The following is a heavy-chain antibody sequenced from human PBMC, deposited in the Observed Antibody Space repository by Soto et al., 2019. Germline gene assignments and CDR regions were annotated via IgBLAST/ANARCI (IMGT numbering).Heavy chain of an antibody. V-gene: IGHV1-69*13. J-gene: IGHJ6*02. CDR1: GGTFSSYT. CDR2: IIPIFGTA. D-gene: IGHD1-1*01. CDR3: ASPTKPLYYYYGLDV. Sequence: SVKVSCKASGGTFSSYTISCVRPAPGQGLEWMGGIIPIFGTANYAQKFQGRVTITADESTSTAYMELSSLRSEDTAVYYCASPTKPLYYYYGLDVWGQRTTVTVSS.